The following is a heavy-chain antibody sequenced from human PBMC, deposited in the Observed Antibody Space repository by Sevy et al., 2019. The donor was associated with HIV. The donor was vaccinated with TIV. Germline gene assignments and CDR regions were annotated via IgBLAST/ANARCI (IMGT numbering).Heavy chain of an antibody. CDR3: ARPGYSSSWYGGAFYY. V-gene: IGHV1-2*02. Sequence: ASVKVSCKASGYTFSDYYIYWVRQAPGQGLEWMGWINPNSGGTKYAQQFQGRVTMTRDTSISSVSMELTSLRSDDTAMYYCARPGYSSSWYGGAFYYWGQGTLVTVSS. D-gene: IGHD6-13*01. CDR2: INPNSGGT. CDR1: GYTFSDYY. J-gene: IGHJ4*02.